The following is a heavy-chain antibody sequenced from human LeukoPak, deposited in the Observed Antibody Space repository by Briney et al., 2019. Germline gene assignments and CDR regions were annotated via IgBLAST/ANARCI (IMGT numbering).Heavy chain of an antibody. V-gene: IGHV4-59*01. Sequence: SETLSLTCTVSGGSISNNYWSWIRQPPGKGLEWIGYIYYSGSTDYNPSLKSRVTISVDTSKNQFSLKLRSVTAADTAVYYCARGGWSMDYWGQGTLVTVSS. J-gene: IGHJ4*02. CDR1: GGSISNNY. D-gene: IGHD6-19*01. CDR3: ARGGWSMDY. CDR2: IYYSGST.